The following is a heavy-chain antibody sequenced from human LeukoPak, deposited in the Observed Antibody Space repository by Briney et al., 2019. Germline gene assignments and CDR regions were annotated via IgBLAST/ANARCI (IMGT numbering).Heavy chain of an antibody. CDR3: AKTSVGEGRIIGSGYFDN. CDR1: GFTFSNHA. V-gene: IGHV3-23*01. D-gene: IGHD2-15*01. Sequence: GGSLRLSCAASGFTFSNHAMNWVRQAPGKGLEWVSIISGSGTVTYYADSVKGRFTISRDYSKNTLYLQMNSLRAEDTAVYYCAKTSVGEGRIIGSGYFDNWGQGTLVTVSS. CDR2: ISGSGTVT. J-gene: IGHJ4*02.